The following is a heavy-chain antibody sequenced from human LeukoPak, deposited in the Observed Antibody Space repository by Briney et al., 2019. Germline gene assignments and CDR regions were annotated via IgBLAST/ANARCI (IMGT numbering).Heavy chain of an antibody. J-gene: IGHJ4*02. CDR3: ATAVFEATTSGAYF. Sequence: ASVKVSCKVSGYTLTELSMHWVRQAPGKGLEWMGGFDPEDGETIYAQKFQGRVTMTEDTSTDTAYMELSSLRSEDTAVYYCATAVFEATTSGAYFWGQGTLVNVSS. V-gene: IGHV1-24*01. CDR2: FDPEDGET. CDR1: GYTLTELS. D-gene: IGHD1-26*01.